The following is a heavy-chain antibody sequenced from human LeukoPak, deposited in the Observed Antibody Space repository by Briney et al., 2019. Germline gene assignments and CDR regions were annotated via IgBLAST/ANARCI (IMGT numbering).Heavy chain of an antibody. D-gene: IGHD3-10*01. CDR1: GFTFSSYG. Sequence: PGGSLRLSCAASGFTFSSYGMHWVRQAPGKGLEWVAVISYDGSNKYDADSVKGRFTISRDNSKNTLYLQMNKLRVEDTAVYYCAKSSLRGHSLWYFDLWGRGTPVTVSS. V-gene: IGHV3-30*18. CDR3: AKSSLRGHSLWYFDL. J-gene: IGHJ2*01. CDR2: ISYDGSNK.